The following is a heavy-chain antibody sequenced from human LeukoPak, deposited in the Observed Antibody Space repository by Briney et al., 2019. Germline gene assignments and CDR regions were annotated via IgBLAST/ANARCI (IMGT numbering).Heavy chain of an antibody. CDR1: GGSISSYY. CDR2: VYYSGST. J-gene: IGHJ4*02. V-gene: IGHV4-59*01. D-gene: IGHD3-3*01. Sequence: SETLSLTCTVSGGSISSYYWSWIRQPPGKGLEWIGCVYYSGSTNYSPSLKSRVTISVDTSKNQFSLRLSSVTAADTAVYYCARQYDSWSGLFDYWGQGTLVTVSS. CDR3: ARQYDSWSGLFDY.